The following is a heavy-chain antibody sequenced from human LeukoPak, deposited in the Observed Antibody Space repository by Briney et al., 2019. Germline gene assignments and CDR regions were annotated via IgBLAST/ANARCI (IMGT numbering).Heavy chain of an antibody. CDR3: AKDYSSGFLGNYFDY. CDR1: GFTFDDYA. V-gene: IGHV3-9*01. Sequence: GGSLRLSCAASGFTFDDYAMHWVRQAPGKCLEWVSGISWHSGSIGYADSVKGRFTISRDNAKNSLYLQMNSLRAEDTALYYCAKDYSSGFLGNYFDYWGQGTLVTVSS. CDR2: ISWHSGSI. D-gene: IGHD6-19*01. J-gene: IGHJ4*02.